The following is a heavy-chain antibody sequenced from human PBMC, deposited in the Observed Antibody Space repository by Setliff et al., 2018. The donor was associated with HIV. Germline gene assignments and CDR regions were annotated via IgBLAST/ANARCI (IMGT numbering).Heavy chain of an antibody. J-gene: IGHJ6*03. CDR1: GFTFDDYA. Sequence: PGGSLRLSCAASGFTFDDYAMHWVRQAPGKGLEWVSGISWNSGSIGYADSVKGRFTISRDNAKNSLYLQMNSLRAEDTALYYCAKDKGYDSSGYYYFMSATPAAYYYYMDVWGKGTTVTVSS. D-gene: IGHD3-22*01. V-gene: IGHV3-9*01. CDR3: AKDKGYDSSGYYYFMSATPAAYYYYMDV. CDR2: ISWNSGSI.